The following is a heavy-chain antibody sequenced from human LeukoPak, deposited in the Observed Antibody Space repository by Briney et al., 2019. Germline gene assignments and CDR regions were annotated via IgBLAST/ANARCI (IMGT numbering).Heavy chain of an antibody. CDR3: AKDHLLCTSTSCYIDYFDS. V-gene: IGHV3-23*01. D-gene: IGHD2-2*02. Sequence: GGSLRLSCETSGFTFTNYAMSWVRQAPGKGLEWLSAFTGRPGRTYYADSVRGRFTISRDTSKNTLSLEMSSLRVEDTAIYFCAKDHLLCTSTSCYIDYFDSWGQGTLVTVSS. CDR2: FTGRPGRT. J-gene: IGHJ4*02. CDR1: GFTFTNYA.